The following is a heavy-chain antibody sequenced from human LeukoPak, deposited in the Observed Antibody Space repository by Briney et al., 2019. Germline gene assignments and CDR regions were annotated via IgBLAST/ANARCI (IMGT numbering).Heavy chain of an antibody. V-gene: IGHV4-61*01. CDR3: AISKSYYGMDV. CDR1: GGSISSSSYY. CDR2: IYYSGST. J-gene: IGHJ6*02. Sequence: SETLSLTCTVSGGSISSSSYYWSWIRQPPGKGLEWIGYIYYSGSTNYNPSLKSRVTISVDTSKNQFSLKLSSVTAADTAVYYCAISKSYYGMDVWGQGTTVTVSS. D-gene: IGHD3-3*02.